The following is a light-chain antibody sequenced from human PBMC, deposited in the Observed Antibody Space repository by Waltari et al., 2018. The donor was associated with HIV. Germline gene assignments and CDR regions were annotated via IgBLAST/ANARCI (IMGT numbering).Light chain of an antibody. V-gene: IGKV3-11*01. Sequence: EIVLTQSPATLSLSPGERATLSCRASQSVSSYLAWYQQKPGQAPRLLIYDASNRATGIPARFSGRESEKDFTLTISSLEPEDFAVYYCQQRSNWPALTFGGGTKVEIK. CDR3: QQRSNWPALT. CDR2: DAS. CDR1: QSVSSY. J-gene: IGKJ4*01.